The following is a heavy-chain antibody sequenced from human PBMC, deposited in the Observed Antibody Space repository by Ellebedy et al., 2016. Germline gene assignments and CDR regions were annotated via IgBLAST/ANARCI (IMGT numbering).Heavy chain of an antibody. CDR2: IIPIFGTA. J-gene: IGHJ5*02. Sequence: SVKVSXXASGGTFSSYAISWVRQAPGQGLEWMGGIIPIFGTANYAQKFQGRVTITADESTSTAYMELSSLRSEDTAVYYCARLDIVVVPAARANWFNPWGQGTLVTVSS. D-gene: IGHD2-2*01. V-gene: IGHV1-69*13. CDR1: GGTFSSYA. CDR3: ARLDIVVVPAARANWFNP.